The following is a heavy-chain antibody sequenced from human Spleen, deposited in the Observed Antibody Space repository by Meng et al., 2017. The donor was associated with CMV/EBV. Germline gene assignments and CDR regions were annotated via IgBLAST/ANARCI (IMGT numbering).Heavy chain of an antibody. V-gene: IGHV1-69*05. CDR2: IIPIFGTA. Sequence: SVKVSCKASGGTFSSYAISWVRQAPGQGLEWMGGIIPIFGTANYAQKFQGRVTITTDESTSTAYMELRSLRSDDTAVYYCARESASYVSYGMDVWGQGTTVTVSS. CDR3: ARESASYVSYGMDV. D-gene: IGHD3-16*01. CDR1: GGTFSSYA. J-gene: IGHJ6*02.